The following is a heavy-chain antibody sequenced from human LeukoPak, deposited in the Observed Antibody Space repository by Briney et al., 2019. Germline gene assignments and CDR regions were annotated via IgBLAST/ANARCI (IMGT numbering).Heavy chain of an antibody. CDR1: GFTVSSND. Sequence: GGFLRLSCAASGFTVSSNDMTWVRQTPGKGLEWVSIIYSGGNTYYAGSVKGRFAIARDNSKNELYLQMNSLRAEDSAVFYCARDRPGDGYFDYWGQGTLVSVSS. V-gene: IGHV3-66*01. D-gene: IGHD3-10*01. CDR3: ARDRPGDGYFDY. CDR2: IYSGGNT. J-gene: IGHJ4*02.